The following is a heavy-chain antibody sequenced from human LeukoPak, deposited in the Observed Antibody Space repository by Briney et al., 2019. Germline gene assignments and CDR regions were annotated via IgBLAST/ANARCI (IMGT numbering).Heavy chain of an antibody. CDR1: GGSISSYY. CDR3: ARHRSRWYINFDH. D-gene: IGHD6-13*01. V-gene: IGHV4-34*01. J-gene: IGHJ5*02. CDR2: INHSGST. Sequence: PSETLSLTCTVSGGSISSYYWGWIRQPPGKGLEWIGEINHSGSTNYNPSLKSRVTISLDTSKSQFFLNLTSVTAADTAVYYCARHRSRWYINFDHWGQGTLVTVSS.